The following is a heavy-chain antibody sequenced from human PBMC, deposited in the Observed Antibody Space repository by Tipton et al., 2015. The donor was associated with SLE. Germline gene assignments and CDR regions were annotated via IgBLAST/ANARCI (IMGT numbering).Heavy chain of an antibody. Sequence: LRLSCTVSGGSISSSSYYWSWIRQPAGKGLEWIGRIYTSGSTNYNPSLKSRVTISVDTSKNQFSLKLSSVTAADTAVYYCARVGDATDYWGQGTLVTVSS. CDR2: IYTSGST. J-gene: IGHJ4*02. CDR3: ARVGDATDY. D-gene: IGHD2-2*01. CDR1: GGSISSSSYY. V-gene: IGHV4-61*02.